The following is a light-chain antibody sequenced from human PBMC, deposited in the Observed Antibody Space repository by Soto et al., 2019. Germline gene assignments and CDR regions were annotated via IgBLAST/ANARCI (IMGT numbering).Light chain of an antibody. CDR3: QQYGSSPPWT. CDR2: GAS. J-gene: IGKJ1*01. CDR1: QSVSSSY. Sequence: EIVLTQSPGTLSLSPGERATLSCRASQSVSSSYLAWYQQKPGQAPRLLIYGASSSATGIPDRFSGSGSGKDFTLTISRLEPEDFAVYYCQQYGSSPPWTLGQGTKVEIK. V-gene: IGKV3-20*01.